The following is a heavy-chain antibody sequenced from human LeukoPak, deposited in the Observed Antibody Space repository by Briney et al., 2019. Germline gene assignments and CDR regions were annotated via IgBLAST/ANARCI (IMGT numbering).Heavy chain of an antibody. V-gene: IGHV1-46*01. CDR2: INPSGGST. CDR3: ARGTYYYDSSGYYPLYFDY. Sequence: GASVKVSCKASGYTFTSYGISWVRQAPGQGLEWMGIINPSGGSTSYAQKFQGRVTMTRDTSTSTVYMELSSLRSEDTAVYYCARGTYYYDSSGYYPLYFDYWGQGTLVTVSS. J-gene: IGHJ4*02. D-gene: IGHD3-22*01. CDR1: GYTFTSYG.